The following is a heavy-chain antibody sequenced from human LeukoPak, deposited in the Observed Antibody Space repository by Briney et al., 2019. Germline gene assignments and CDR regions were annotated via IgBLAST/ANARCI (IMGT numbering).Heavy chain of an antibody. CDR3: AKGVVVAPDVTPFDY. V-gene: IGHV3-23*01. Sequence: PGGSLRLSCAVSGLTFNNYAMSWVRQAPGKGLEWVSGISGRGASKYYADSVKGRFTISRDNSKNTLYLQVNSLRAEDTAVYYCAKGVVVAPDVTPFDYWGQGTLVTASS. J-gene: IGHJ4*02. D-gene: IGHD2-2*01. CDR2: ISGRGASK. CDR1: GLTFNNYA.